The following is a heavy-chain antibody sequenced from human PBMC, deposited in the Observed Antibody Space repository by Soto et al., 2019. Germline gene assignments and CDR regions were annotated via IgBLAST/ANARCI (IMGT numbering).Heavy chain of an antibody. V-gene: IGHV3-33*08. CDR3: ARDKGSATYYYGMDV. CDR2: IWYDGSNK. Sequence: GGSLRPSCAASGFTLSSYGMHWARQAPGKGLEWVAVIWYDGSNKYYADSVKGRFTISRDNSKNTLYLQMNSLRAEDTAVYYCARDKGSATYYYGMDVWGQGTTVTVSS. D-gene: IGHD2-15*01. J-gene: IGHJ6*02. CDR1: GFTLSSYG.